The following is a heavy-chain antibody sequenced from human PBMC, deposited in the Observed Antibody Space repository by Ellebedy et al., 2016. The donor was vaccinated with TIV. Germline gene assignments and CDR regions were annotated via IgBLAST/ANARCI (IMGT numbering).Heavy chain of an antibody. J-gene: IGHJ4*02. CDR1: GYTFTSFH. Sequence: ASVKVSCXASGYTFTSFHMHWVRQAPGQGFEWMGIINPSGGSTTYAQKFQGRVTLTRDTSTSTVYMELSSLRSEDTAVYYCTRNLASTGNFDNWGQGTLVTVSS. CDR2: INPSGGST. D-gene: IGHD1-14*01. V-gene: IGHV1-46*01. CDR3: TRNLASTGNFDN.